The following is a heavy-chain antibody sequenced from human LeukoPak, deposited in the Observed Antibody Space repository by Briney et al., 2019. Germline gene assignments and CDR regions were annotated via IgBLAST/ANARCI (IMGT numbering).Heavy chain of an antibody. CDR3: ATSYSSYSGAFDL. CDR2: FTTTDSTI. CDR1: GFSFNFYS. Sequence: GGSLRLSCVASGFSFNFYSVNWVRQAPGKGLEWISYFTTTDSTIYYADSVKGRFTVSSDIATKSHFLQMHSLGVEDTAIYYCATSYSSYSGAFDLWGQGTMVTV. V-gene: IGHV3-48*01. J-gene: IGHJ3*01. D-gene: IGHD6-19*01.